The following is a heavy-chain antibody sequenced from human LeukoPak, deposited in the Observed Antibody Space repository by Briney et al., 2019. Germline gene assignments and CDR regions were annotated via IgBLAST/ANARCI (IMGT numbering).Heavy chain of an antibody. D-gene: IGHD4-17*01. J-gene: IGHJ4*02. CDR3: AIDYGDLYSFDY. V-gene: IGHV3-23*01. Sequence: GGCLRLSCAASGFTFSSYAMSWVRQAPGKGLEWVSAISGSGGSTYYADSVKGRFTISRDNSKNTLYLQMNSLRAEDTAVYYCAIDYGDLYSFDYWGQGTLVTVSS. CDR2: ISGSGGST. CDR1: GFTFSSYA.